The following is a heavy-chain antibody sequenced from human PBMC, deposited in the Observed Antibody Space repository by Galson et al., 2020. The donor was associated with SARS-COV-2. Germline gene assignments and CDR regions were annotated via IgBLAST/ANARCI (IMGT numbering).Heavy chain of an antibody. Sequence: SETLSLTCTVSGGSISSSNNYWAWIRQPPGKGLEWIGNIFYSGITYFNPSLKSRVMISLDTFKNQFSLKLDSLSAADTSVYYCARLVEQRASKNGFDYWGQGTLVTVSS. D-gene: IGHD6-25*01. CDR2: IFYSGIT. J-gene: IGHJ4*02. CDR3: ARLVEQRASKNGFDY. CDR1: GGSISSSNNY. V-gene: IGHV4-39*01.